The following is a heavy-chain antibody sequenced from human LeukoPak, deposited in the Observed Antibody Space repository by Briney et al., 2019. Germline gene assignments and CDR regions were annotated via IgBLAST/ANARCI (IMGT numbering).Heavy chain of an antibody. D-gene: IGHD4-23*01. J-gene: IGHJ1*01. V-gene: IGHV3-74*01. CDR2: INTDGSST. CDR1: GFTFSSYW. CDR3: ARDPVLDEYGSNSPN. Sequence: RGSLRVSCAASGFTFSSYWMHWVRQAPGKGLVWVSRINTDGSSTTYADSVKGRFTISRDNAKNTLYLQMNSLRAEDTAVYYCARDPVLDEYGSNSPNWGQGARGTVSS.